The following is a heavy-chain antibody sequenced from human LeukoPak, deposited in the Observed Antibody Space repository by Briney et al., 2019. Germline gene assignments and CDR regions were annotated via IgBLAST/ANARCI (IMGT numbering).Heavy chain of an antibody. CDR2: IKEDGSEK. CDR1: GFTFIAYW. V-gene: IGHV3-7*01. J-gene: IGHJ4*02. Sequence: PGGSLRLSCAASGFTFIAYWMRWVRQAPGKGLEGVASIKEDGSEKYYVDSVKGRFTISRDHAKNSLYLQMNSLRAEDTAVYYCARLTLSANDWCYDYWGQGTLVTVSS. CDR3: ARLTLSANDWCYDY. D-gene: IGHD5-12*01.